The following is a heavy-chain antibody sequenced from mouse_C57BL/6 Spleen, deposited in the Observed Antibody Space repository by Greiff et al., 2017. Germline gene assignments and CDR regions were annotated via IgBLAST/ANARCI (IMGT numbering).Heavy chain of an antibody. CDR1: GYTFTSSW. V-gene: IGHV1-69*01. D-gene: IGHD2-5*01. CDR3: AIEYSNHQAGCAD. J-gene: IGHJ3*01. Sequence: QVQLQQPGAELVMPGASVQLSCKASGYTFTSSWMHWVKQRPGQGLVWIGEIDPSDSYTNYNQTFKGQSTLTVDKSSSTAYMQLSSLTSEDSAVYYCAIEYSNHQAGCADWGQGTLVTVSA. CDR2: IDPSDSYT.